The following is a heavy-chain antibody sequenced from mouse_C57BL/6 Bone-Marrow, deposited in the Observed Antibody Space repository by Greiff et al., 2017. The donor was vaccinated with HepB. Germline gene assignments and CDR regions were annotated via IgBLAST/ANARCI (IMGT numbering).Heavy chain of an antibody. D-gene: IGHD2-1*01. V-gene: IGHV1-4*01. CDR3: ARWAYGNPFDY. CDR1: GYTFTSYT. CDR2: INPSSGYT. Sequence: VNLVESGAELARPGASVKMSCKASGYTFTSYTMHWVKQSPGQGLEWIGYINPSSGYTKYNQKFKDKATLTADKSSSTAYMQLSSLTSEDSAVYYCARWAYGNPFDYWGQVTTLTVSS. J-gene: IGHJ2*01.